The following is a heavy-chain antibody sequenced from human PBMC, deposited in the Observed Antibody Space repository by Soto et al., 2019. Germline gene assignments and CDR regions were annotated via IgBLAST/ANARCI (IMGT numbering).Heavy chain of an antibody. CDR3: AREKGYYDSSGYYRYFDY. CDR1: GGSISSGGYY. CDR2: IYYSGST. Sequence: PSETLSLTCTVSGGSISSGGYYWSWIRQHPGKGLEWIGYIYYSGSTYYNPSLKSRVTISVDTSKNQFSLKLSSVTAADTAVYYCAREKGYYDSSGYYRYFDYWGQGTLVTV. D-gene: IGHD3-22*01. J-gene: IGHJ4*02. V-gene: IGHV4-31*03.